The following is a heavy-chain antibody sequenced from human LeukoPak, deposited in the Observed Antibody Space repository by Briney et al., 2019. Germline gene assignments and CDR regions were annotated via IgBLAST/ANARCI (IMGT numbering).Heavy chain of an antibody. Sequence: SETLSLTCAVYGGSFSGYYWSWIRQPPGKGLEWIGEINHSGSTNYNPSLKSRVTISVDTPKNQFSLKLSSVTAADTAVYYCARGGDYYDSSGPYGMDVWGQGTTVTVSS. CDR1: GGSFSGYY. CDR3: ARGGDYYDSSGPYGMDV. D-gene: IGHD3-22*01. V-gene: IGHV4-34*01. CDR2: INHSGST. J-gene: IGHJ6*02.